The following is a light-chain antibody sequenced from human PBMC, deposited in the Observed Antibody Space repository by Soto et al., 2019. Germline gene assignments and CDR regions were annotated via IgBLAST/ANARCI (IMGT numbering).Light chain of an antibody. J-gene: IGKJ4*01. V-gene: IGKV3-20*01. CDR2: GAS. CDR3: HKYDSSPLT. Sequence: IVLTQSPVTLSLSPGERATLSCRASQSVSSSYLAWYQQTPGQAPRLLIYGASSRAAVIPDRFIGSGSGTDFTLTISILEPEDFAVYYCHKYDSSPLTFGGGTKVEIK. CDR1: QSVSSSY.